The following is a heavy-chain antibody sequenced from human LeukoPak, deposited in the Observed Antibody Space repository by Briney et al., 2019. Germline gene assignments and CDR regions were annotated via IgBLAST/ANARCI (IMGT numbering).Heavy chain of an antibody. D-gene: IGHD2-2*01. CDR2: IYYIGST. Sequence: SSQTLSLTCTVSGGSISSGDYYWSWLRQPPGKGLEWIVYIYYIGSTYYNPSLKSRVTISVDTSKTHFSLKLSPLTAADTAVYYCARTPYCSSTSCYHYYYYYMYVWGKGTTVTVSS. CDR1: GGSISSGDYY. V-gene: IGHV4-30-4*08. J-gene: IGHJ6*03. CDR3: ARTPYCSSTSCYHYYYYYMYV.